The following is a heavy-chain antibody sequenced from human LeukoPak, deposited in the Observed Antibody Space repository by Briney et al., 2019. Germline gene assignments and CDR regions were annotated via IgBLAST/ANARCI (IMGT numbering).Heavy chain of an antibody. CDR1: GFTFSSYS. Sequence: GGSPRLSCAASGFTFSSYSMHWVRQAPGKGLEYVSAISSNGGSTYFANSVKGRFTISRDNSKNTLYLQLGSLRPEDMAVYYCARYSGTYYGIDYWGQGTLVTVSS. CDR3: ARYSGTYYGIDY. D-gene: IGHD1-26*01. V-gene: IGHV3-64*01. J-gene: IGHJ4*02. CDR2: ISSNGGST.